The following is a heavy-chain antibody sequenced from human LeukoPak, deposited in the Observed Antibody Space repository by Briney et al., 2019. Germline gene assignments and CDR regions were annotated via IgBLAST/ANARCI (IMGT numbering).Heavy chain of an antibody. V-gene: IGHV3-23*01. J-gene: IGHJ5*02. CDR1: GFSFSSYA. D-gene: IGHD2-15*01. Sequence: GGSLRLSCATSGFSFSSYAMSWVRQAPGKGLEWVSAISGSATTYYADSVRGRFIISRDNSKNTLYLQMSSLRAEDTAVYYCAKSKEDCCGSFDPWGQGTLVTVSS. CDR3: AKSKEDCCGSFDP. CDR2: ISGSATT.